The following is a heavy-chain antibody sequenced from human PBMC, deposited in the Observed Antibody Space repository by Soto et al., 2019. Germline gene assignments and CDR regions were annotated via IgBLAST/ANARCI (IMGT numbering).Heavy chain of an antibody. J-gene: IGHJ4*02. D-gene: IGHD2-2*01. Sequence: GGSLRLSCAASGFIFSNYWMSWVRQAPGKGLEWVASINQDGSEKYYVASVKGRFTISRDNAKNSLYLQMNSLRAEDTAVFYCARGNGYCSSTSCQPFDYWGRGALVTVSS. CDR1: GFIFSNYW. CDR3: ARGNGYCSSTSCQPFDY. V-gene: IGHV3-7*01. CDR2: INQDGSEK.